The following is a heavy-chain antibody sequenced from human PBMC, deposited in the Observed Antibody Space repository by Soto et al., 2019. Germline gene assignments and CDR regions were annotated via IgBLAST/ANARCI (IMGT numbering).Heavy chain of an antibody. D-gene: IGHD7-27*01. CDR1: GFSLRTSGVG. V-gene: IGHV2-5*02. Sequence: GSGPTLVNPTQTLTVTCTFSGFSLRTSGVGVGWIRQPPGKALEWLALIYWDDDKRYSPSLKSRLTITKDTSKNQVVLTMTNMDPLDTATYFCAHSPTGDLFDYWGQGTLVTVSS. J-gene: IGHJ4*02. CDR2: IYWDDDK. CDR3: AHSPTGDLFDY.